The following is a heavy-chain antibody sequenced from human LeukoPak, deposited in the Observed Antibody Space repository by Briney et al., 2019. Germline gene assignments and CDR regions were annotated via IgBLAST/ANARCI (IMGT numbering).Heavy chain of an antibody. CDR1: GFTFSHYS. Sequence: GGSLRLSCAASGFTFSHYSMHWVRQAPGRGLEYVSAINSNGDDTYYVNSVKGRFTISRDNSKNTLYLQMGSLRAEDVAVYYCARDPGRGPDYWGQGTLVTVSS. CDR3: ARDPGRGPDY. V-gene: IGHV3-64*01. J-gene: IGHJ4*02. D-gene: IGHD2-15*01. CDR2: INSNGDDT.